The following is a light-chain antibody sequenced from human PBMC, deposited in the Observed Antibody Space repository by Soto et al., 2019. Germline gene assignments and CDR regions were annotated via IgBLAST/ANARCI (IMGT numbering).Light chain of an antibody. Sequence: DVVVTQSPLSLPVTLGQAASISCRSSQSLVHRDGNTYLSWFRQRPGQSPRRLIYKVSNREAGVRDRFGGGGSGTDFTLKISGVEAEDVGLYYCMKGSHWPPITFGQGTRLEIK. V-gene: IGKV2-30*02. J-gene: IGKJ5*01. CDR2: KVS. CDR3: MKGSHWPPIT. CDR1: QSLVHRDGNTY.